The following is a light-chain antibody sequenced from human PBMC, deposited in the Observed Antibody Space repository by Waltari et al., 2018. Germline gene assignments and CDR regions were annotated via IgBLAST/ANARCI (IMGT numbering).Light chain of an antibody. Sequence: QSALTQPASVSGSRGQSITISCTGSSGDIGSYNVFSWYQHHPGKAPKLLIYGVNNRPSGVSNRFSGSKSGNTASLTISGLQAEDEADYYCSSYAGSVVFGGGTKLTVL. J-gene: IGLJ3*02. CDR2: GVN. CDR1: SGDIGSYNV. V-gene: IGLV2-23*02. CDR3: SSYAGSVV.